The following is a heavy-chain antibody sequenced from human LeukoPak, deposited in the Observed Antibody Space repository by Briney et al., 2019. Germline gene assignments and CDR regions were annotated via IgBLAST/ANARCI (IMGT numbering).Heavy chain of an antibody. V-gene: IGHV3-30*02. CDR3: ATYGSGSNYRRAFDY. Sequence: GGSLRLSCAASGFSFSTYAMHWVRQAPGKGLEWVTLVRHNGKEKYYADSVKGRFSISRDNSKNIVYLQMNSLRAEDTAVYYCATYGSGSNYRRAFDYWGQGTLVTVSS. D-gene: IGHD3-10*01. CDR2: VRHNGKEK. J-gene: IGHJ4*02. CDR1: GFSFSTYA.